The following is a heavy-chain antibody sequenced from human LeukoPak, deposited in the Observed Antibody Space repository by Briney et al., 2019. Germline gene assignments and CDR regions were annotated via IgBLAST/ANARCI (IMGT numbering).Heavy chain of an antibody. V-gene: IGHV3-49*04. CDR3: TREIGVAGTYYYYMDV. D-gene: IGHD6-19*01. CDR1: GFTFGDYG. Sequence: PGGSLRLSCTAPGFTFGDYGMSWVRQAPGKGLEWVGFIRNKAYGGTTEYAASVKGRFTISRDDSKSIAYLQMNSLKTEDTAVYYCTREIGVAGTYYYYMDVWGKGTTVTVSS. J-gene: IGHJ6*03. CDR2: IRNKAYGGTT.